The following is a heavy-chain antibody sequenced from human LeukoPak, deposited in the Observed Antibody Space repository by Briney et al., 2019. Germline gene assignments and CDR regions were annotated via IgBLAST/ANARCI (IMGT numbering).Heavy chain of an antibody. Sequence: SETLSLTCTVSGGSISSSSYYWGWIRQPPGKGLEWTGTIYYSGSTYDNPSLKSRVTMSVDTSKNQFSLKLSSVTAADTAVYYCARGAYGFGELWGKNIPFDYWGQGTLVTVSS. V-gene: IGHV4-39*07. CDR1: GGSISSSSYY. D-gene: IGHD3-10*01. CDR2: IYYSGST. J-gene: IGHJ4*02. CDR3: ARGAYGFGELWGKNIPFDY.